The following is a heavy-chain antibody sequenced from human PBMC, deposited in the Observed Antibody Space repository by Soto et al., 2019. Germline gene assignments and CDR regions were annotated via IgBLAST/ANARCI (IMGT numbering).Heavy chain of an antibody. V-gene: IGHV1-46*01. CDR2: ITPSGDST. Sequence: ASVKVSCKASGYTFTSYYIHWVRQAPGQGLEWMGVITPSGDSTTYAHNFQGRVTLATDTSTSTVYMELCSLRSEDTAIYYCARPRTGGGSSLWWYFDLWGRGTLVTVSS. J-gene: IGHJ2*01. CDR3: ARPRTGGGSSLWWYFDL. CDR1: GYTFTSYY. D-gene: IGHD3-16*01.